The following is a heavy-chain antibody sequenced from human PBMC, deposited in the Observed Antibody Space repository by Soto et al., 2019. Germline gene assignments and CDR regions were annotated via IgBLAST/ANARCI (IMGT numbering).Heavy chain of an antibody. CDR2: IYYSGST. CDR3: AGARPYCGGDCYPAQVDY. D-gene: IGHD2-21*02. J-gene: IGHJ4*02. Sequence: QVQLQESGPGLVKPSQTLSLTCTVSGGSISSGGYYWSWIRQHPGKGLEWIGYIYYSGSTYYNPSLKGRVTRSVDTSKDQFSLKLSSVTAADTAVYYCAGARPYCGGDCYPAQVDYWGQGTLVTVSS. V-gene: IGHV4-31*03. CDR1: GGSISSGGYY.